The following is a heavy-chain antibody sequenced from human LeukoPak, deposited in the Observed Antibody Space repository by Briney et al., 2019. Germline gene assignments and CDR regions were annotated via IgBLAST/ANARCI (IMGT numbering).Heavy chain of an antibody. CDR1: GGSINSSFYY. V-gene: IGHV4-39*07. CDR3: AREPRGGSYFDY. CDR2: IFYSGST. D-gene: IGHD1-26*01. J-gene: IGHJ4*02. Sequence: SETLSLTCSVSGGSINSSFYYWDWIRQPPGKGLEWIGSIFYSGSTYYSRSLKSRVTITVDTSKNQFSLNLSSVTAADTAVYYCAREPRGGSYFDYWGQGTLVTVSS.